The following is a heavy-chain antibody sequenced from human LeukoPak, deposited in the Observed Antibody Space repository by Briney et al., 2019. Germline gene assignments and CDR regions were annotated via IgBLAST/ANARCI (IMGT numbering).Heavy chain of an antibody. CDR1: GGSFSGYY. Sequence: PSETLSLTCAVYGGSFSGYYWSWIRQPPGKGLEWIGYIYYSGSTNYNPSLKSRVTISVDTSKNQFSLKLSSVTAADTAVYYCARAKVRGVTYAPFDYWGQGTLVTVSS. J-gene: IGHJ4*02. CDR2: IYYSGST. CDR3: ARAKVRGVTYAPFDY. V-gene: IGHV4-59*01. D-gene: IGHD3-10*01.